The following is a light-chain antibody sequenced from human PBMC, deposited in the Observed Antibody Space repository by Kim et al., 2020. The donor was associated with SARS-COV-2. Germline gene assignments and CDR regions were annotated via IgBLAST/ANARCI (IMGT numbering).Light chain of an antibody. V-gene: IGLV3-9*01. J-gene: IGLJ3*02. CDR1: NIGSKN. CDR3: QVWDSSTAWV. CDR2: RDS. Sequence: VALGQTARITCGGNNIGSKNVHGYQQKPGQAPVLVIYRDSNRHSGIPERFSGSNSGNTATLTISRAQAGDEADYYCQVWDSSTAWVFGGGTQLTVL.